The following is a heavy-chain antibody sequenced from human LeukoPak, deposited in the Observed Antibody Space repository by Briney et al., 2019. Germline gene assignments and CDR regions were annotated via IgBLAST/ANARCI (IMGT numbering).Heavy chain of an antibody. CDR1: GYTFTSYD. CDR3: ARGLSSEWLRFYDY. CDR2: MNPNSGNT. D-gene: IGHD5-12*01. V-gene: IGHV1-8*01. J-gene: IGHJ4*02. Sequence: GASVKVSCKASGYTFTSYDINWVRQATGQGLEWMGWMNPNSGNTGYAQKFQGRVTMTRNTSISTAYMELSSLRSEDTAVYYCARGLSSEWLRFYDYWGQGTLVTVPS.